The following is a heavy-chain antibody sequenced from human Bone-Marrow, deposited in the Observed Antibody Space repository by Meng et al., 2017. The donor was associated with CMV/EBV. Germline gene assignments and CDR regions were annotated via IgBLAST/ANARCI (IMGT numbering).Heavy chain of an antibody. CDR1: GFTFDDYA. D-gene: IGHD6-13*01. Sequence: GGSLRLSCAASGFTFDDYAMHWVRQPPGKGLEWVSGISWNSGSAGYADSVKGRFTISRDNARTSLSLQMNTLRVEDTAVFYCARITSSWYTPDYWGQGILVTVSS. J-gene: IGHJ4*02. CDR3: ARITSSWYTPDY. CDR2: ISWNSGSA. V-gene: IGHV3-9*01.